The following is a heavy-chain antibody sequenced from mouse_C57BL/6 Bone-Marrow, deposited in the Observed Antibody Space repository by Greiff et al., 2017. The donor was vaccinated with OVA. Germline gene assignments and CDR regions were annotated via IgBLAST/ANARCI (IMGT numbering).Heavy chain of an antibody. CDR2: IYPGNSDT. D-gene: IGHD1-1*01. J-gene: IGHJ3*01. Sequence: VHVKQSGTVLARPGASVKMSCKTSGYTFTSYWMHWVKQRPGQGLEWIGAIYPGNSDTSYNQKFKGKAKLTAVTSASTAYMELSSLTNEDSAVYYCTLYYGSSYPFAYWGQGTLVTVSA. CDR1: GYTFTSYW. CDR3: TLYYGSSYPFAY. V-gene: IGHV1-5*01.